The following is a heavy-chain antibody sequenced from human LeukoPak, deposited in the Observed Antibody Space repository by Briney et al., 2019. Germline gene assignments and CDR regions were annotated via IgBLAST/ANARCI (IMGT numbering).Heavy chain of an antibody. Sequence: PSETLSLTCTVSGGSISSSSYYWGWIRQPPGKGLEWIGSIYYSGSTYYNPSLKSRVTISVDTSKNQFSLKLSSVTAADTAVYYCARQGVDYDILTGYYNGFWFDPWGQGTLVTVSS. CDR1: GGSISSSSYY. J-gene: IGHJ5*02. D-gene: IGHD3-9*01. CDR3: ARQGVDYDILTGYYNGFWFDP. V-gene: IGHV4-39*01. CDR2: IYYSGST.